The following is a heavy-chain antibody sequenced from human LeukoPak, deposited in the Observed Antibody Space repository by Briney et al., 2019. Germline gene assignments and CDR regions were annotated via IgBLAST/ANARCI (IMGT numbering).Heavy chain of an antibody. J-gene: IGHJ4*02. V-gene: IGHV3-30-3*01. Sequence: PGGSLRLPCAASGFTFSSYAMHWVRQAPGKGLEWVAVISYDGSNKYYADSVKGRFTISRDNSKNTLYLQMNSLRAEDTAVYYCATEDINGYSSFDYWGQGTLVTVSS. CDR1: GFTFSSYA. D-gene: IGHD6-19*01. CDR2: ISYDGSNK. CDR3: ATEDINGYSSFDY.